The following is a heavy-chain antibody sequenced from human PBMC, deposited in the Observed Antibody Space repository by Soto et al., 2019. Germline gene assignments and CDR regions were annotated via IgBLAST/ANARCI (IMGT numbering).Heavy chain of an antibody. CDR2: IKQDGSEK. D-gene: IGHD6-19*01. CDR1: GFTFSSYW. CDR3: ARGAAVGGTLVYFDY. Sequence: EVQLVESGGGLVQPGGSLRLSCAASGFTFSSYWMSWVRQAPGKGLEWVANIKQDGSEKYYVDSVKGRFTISRDNAKNSLYLQMNSLRAEDTAVYYCARGAAVGGTLVYFDYWGQGTLVTVSS. V-gene: IGHV3-7*05. J-gene: IGHJ4*02.